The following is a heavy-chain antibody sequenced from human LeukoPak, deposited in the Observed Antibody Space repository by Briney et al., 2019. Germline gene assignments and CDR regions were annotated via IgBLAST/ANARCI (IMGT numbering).Heavy chain of an antibody. CDR3: AKLDRITMVRGVIGY. CDR1: GFTFSSYA. CDR2: ISGSGGST. J-gene: IGHJ4*02. V-gene: IGHV3-23*01. Sequence: GGSLRLSCAASGFTFSSYAMSWVRQAPGKGLEWVSAISGSGGSTYYADSVKGRFTISRDNSKNTLYLQMNSLRAEDTAVYYCAKLDRITMVRGVIGYWGQGTLVTVSS. D-gene: IGHD3-10*01.